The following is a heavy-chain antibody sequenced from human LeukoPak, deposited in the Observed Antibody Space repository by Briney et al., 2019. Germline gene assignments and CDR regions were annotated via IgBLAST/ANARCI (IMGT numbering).Heavy chain of an antibody. V-gene: IGHV1-2*02. J-gene: IGHJ4*02. CDR2: IHPRSGET. CDR1: GYSFTAFY. D-gene: IGHD3-9*01. CDR3: ARVLRGWLLACNY. Sequence: VASVKVSCKASGYSFTAFYIHWVRHAAGQRVEWMGWIHPRSGETNYAYKFRGRVTMTRDTSISTTYMDLGSLGSDDTAVYYCARVLRGWLLACNYWGQGTLVTVSS.